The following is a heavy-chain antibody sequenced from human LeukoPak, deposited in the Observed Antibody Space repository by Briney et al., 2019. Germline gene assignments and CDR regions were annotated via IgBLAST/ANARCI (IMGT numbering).Heavy chain of an antibody. Sequence: SETLSLTCAVYGGSFSGYYWSWIRQPPGKGLEWIGYIYYSGNTYYNPSLKSRVTISVDTSKNQFSLKLSSVTAADTAVYYCARPISSGWKPFHYWGQGTLVTVSS. CDR1: GGSFSGYY. CDR3: ARPISSGWKPFHY. J-gene: IGHJ4*02. CDR2: IYYSGNT. V-gene: IGHV4-59*04. D-gene: IGHD6-19*01.